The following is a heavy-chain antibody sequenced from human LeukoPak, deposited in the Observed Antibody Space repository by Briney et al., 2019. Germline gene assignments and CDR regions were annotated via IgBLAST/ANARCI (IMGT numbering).Heavy chain of an antibody. J-gene: IGHJ4*02. V-gene: IGHV3-53*01. CDR3: AVYSSLDY. CDR2: IYSGGNT. CDR1: GFTVSNNY. Sequence: PGGSLRLSCAASGFTVSNNYVSWVRQAPGKGLEWVSLIYSGGNTYYADSVRGRFSISRDNSKNTLYLQMNSLRADYTAIYYCAVYSSLDYWSQGTLVTVSS. D-gene: IGHD3-22*01.